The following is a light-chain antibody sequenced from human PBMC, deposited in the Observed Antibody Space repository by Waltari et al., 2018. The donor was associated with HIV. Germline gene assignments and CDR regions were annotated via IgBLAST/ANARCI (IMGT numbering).Light chain of an antibody. CDR1: QIIDNW. V-gene: IGKV1-5*03. Sequence: DVQMTQSPSTLSAGVGDKVTITCRASQIIDNWLAWYQQKPGKPPKLLIYKTSYLETGVPSRFSGIVSWADFTLIIDGLQPDDFATYYCQQYNSHSYAFGQGTKVDVK. CDR2: KTS. CDR3: QQYNSHSYA. J-gene: IGKJ2*01.